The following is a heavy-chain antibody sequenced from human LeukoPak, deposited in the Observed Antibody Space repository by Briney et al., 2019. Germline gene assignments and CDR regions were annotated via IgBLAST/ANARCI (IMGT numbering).Heavy chain of an antibody. J-gene: IGHJ5*02. CDR3: ARQITWNYEWFDP. V-gene: IGHV4-38-2*02. CDR1: GYSISSGYY. CDR2: IYHSGST. Sequence: SETLSLTCTVSGYSISSGYYWGWIRQPPGKGLEWIGSIYHSGSTYYNPSLKSRVTISVDTSKNQFSLKLSSVTAADTAVYYCARQITWNYEWFDPWGQGTLVTVSS. D-gene: IGHD1-7*01.